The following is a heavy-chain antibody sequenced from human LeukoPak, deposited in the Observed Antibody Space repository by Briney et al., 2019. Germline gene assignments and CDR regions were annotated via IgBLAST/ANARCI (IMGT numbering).Heavy chain of an antibody. V-gene: IGHV3-7*01. J-gene: IGHJ4*02. CDR3: ASRIVGTPDYFDY. CDR2: IMQDGNDK. Sequence: GGSLRLSCAASGFTFSTYCMSWVRQAPGKGLEWVANIMQDGNDKYYVDSVKGRFTISRDNAKNSLYLQMNSLRAEDTAVYYCASRIVGTPDYFDYWGQGTLVTVSS. D-gene: IGHD1-26*01. CDR1: GFTFSTYC.